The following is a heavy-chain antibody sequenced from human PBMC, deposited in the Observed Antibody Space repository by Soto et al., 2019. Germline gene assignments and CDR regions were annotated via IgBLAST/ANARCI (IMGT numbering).Heavy chain of an antibody. Sequence: SETLSLTCAVSGGSISSGGYSWSWIRQPPGKGLEWIGYIYHSGSTYYNPSLKSRVTISVDRSKNQFSLKLSSVTAADTAVYYCARTSSSWSYNWFDPWGKGTLVTVSS. CDR1: GGSISSGGYS. CDR2: IYHSGST. J-gene: IGHJ5*02. V-gene: IGHV4-30-2*01. D-gene: IGHD6-13*01. CDR3: ARTSSSWSYNWFDP.